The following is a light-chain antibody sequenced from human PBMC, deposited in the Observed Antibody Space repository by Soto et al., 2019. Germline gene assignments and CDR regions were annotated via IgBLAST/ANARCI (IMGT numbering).Light chain of an antibody. Sequence: EIVMGQFPETLAVSVGERATIKCRSSQSLLRSSDNRNYLTWYQQKPGQPPKLLIYWASTRQSGVPDRFSGSGSGTDFTLTINSLQAEDFALYYCQQRYNWPLTFGGGTKVDIK. V-gene: IGKV4-1*01. CDR3: QQRYNWPLT. CDR2: WAS. J-gene: IGKJ4*01. CDR1: QSLLRSSDNRNY.